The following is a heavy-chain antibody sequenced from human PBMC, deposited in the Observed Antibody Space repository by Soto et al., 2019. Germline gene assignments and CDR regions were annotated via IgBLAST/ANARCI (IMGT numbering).Heavy chain of an antibody. CDR1: GGTFSSYT. J-gene: IGHJ4*02. CDR2: IIPILGIA. Sequence: XSVKVSCKASGGTFSSYTISWVRQAPGQGLEWMGRIIPILGIANYAQKFQGRVTITADKSTSTAYMELSRLRSDDTAVYYCARGNRRALGATFDYWGQGTLVTVSS. D-gene: IGHD1-26*01. CDR3: ARGNRRALGATFDY. V-gene: IGHV1-69*02.